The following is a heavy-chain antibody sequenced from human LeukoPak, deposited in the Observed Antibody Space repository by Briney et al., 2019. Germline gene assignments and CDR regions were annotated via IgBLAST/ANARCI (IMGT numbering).Heavy chain of an antibody. J-gene: IGHJ4*02. Sequence: GGSLRLSCAASGFTFSSYAMSWVRQAPGKGLEGGSAISGSGGSTYSADSVKGRFTISRDNSKNTLYLPMNRLRAEDTAVYYCAKDGSGYYFDYWGQGTLVTVSS. CDR1: GFTFSSYA. V-gene: IGHV3-23*01. CDR2: ISGSGGST. D-gene: IGHD3-10*01. CDR3: AKDGSGYYFDY.